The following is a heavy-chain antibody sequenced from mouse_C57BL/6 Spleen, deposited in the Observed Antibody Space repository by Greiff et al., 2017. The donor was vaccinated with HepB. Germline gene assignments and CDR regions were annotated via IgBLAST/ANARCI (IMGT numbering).Heavy chain of an antibody. V-gene: IGHV1-26*01. CDR1: GYTFTDYY. Sequence: EVQLQQSGPELVKPGASVKISCKASGYTFTDYYMNWVKQSHGKSLEWIGDINPNNGGTSYNQKFKGKATLTVDKSSSTAYMELRSLTSEDSAVYYCARGRGGSSPYAMDYWGQGTSVTVSS. J-gene: IGHJ4*01. CDR2: INPNNGGT. CDR3: ARGRGGSSPYAMDY. D-gene: IGHD1-1*01.